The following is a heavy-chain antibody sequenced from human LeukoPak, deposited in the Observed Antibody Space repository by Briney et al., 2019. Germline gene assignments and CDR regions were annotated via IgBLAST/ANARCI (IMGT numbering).Heavy chain of an antibody. V-gene: IGHV3-30-3*01. CDR1: GFTFSSYA. D-gene: IGHD2-2*01. CDR2: ISYDGSNK. CDR3: AREYALRRMGYFDY. Sequence: GGSLRLSCVASGFTFSSYAMHWVRQAPGKGLEWVAVISYDGSNKYYADSVKGRFTISRDNSKNTLYLQMNSLRAEDTAVYYCAREYALRRMGYFDYWGQGTLVTVSS. J-gene: IGHJ4*02.